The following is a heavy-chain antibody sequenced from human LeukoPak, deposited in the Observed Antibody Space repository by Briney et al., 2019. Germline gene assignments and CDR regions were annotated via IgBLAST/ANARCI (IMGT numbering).Heavy chain of an antibody. CDR3: ARALGTRSGYFDL. V-gene: IGHV4-59*08. CDR2: IYYSGST. D-gene: IGHD3-10*01. CDR1: GGSISNYY. J-gene: IGHJ2*01. Sequence: SETLSLTCTVSGGSISNYYWSWIRQPPGKGLEWIGYIYYSGSTYYNPSLKSRVTISVDTSKNQFSLKLSSVTAADTAVYYCARALGTRSGYFDLWGRGTLVTVSS.